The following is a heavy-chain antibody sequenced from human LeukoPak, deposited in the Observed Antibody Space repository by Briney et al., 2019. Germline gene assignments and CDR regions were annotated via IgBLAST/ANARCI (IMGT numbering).Heavy chain of an antibody. CDR2: ISSSSNYI. V-gene: IGHV3-21*01. J-gene: IGHJ3*02. CDR1: GFTLSSYT. Sequence: GGSLRLSCAASGFTLSSYTMNWVRQAPGKGLEWVSSISSSSNYIHYADSVKGRFTISRDNAKNSLNLQMNSLGAEDTAVYYCTRDREVSVLGDAFDIWGQGTMVTVSS. D-gene: IGHD3-10*01. CDR3: TRDREVSVLGDAFDI.